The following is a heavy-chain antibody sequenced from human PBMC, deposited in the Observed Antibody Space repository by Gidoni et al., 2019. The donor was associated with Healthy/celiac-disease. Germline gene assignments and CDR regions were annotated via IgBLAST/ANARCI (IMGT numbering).Heavy chain of an antibody. J-gene: IGHJ4*02. D-gene: IGHD3-22*01. CDR1: GFSLTTSAMC. CDR3: ARTTRGYYDSSGYYEFDY. CDR2: MDWDDDK. Sequence: QVTFRDSRPALVKPIQILTLTCTFSGFSLTTSAMCVSWIRQPPGKALEWLALMDWDDDKYYSTSLKTRHTISKDTSKNQVVLTMTNMDPVDTATYYCARTTRGYYDSSGYYEFDYWGQGTLVTVST. V-gene: IGHV2-70*01.